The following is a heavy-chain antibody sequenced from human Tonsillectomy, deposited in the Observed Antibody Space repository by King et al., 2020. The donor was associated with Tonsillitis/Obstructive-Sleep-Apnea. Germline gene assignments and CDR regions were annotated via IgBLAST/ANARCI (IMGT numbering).Heavy chain of an antibody. J-gene: IGHJ4*02. CDR3: ARDGSVATRPLDY. D-gene: IGHD6-6*01. CDR1: GYTFTSYY. CDR2: INPSGGST. Sequence: QLVQSGAEVKKPGASVKVSCKASGYTFTSYYIHWVRQAPGKGLEWMGIINPSGGSTSYAQKFQGRVTMTRDTSTSTVYMELSSLRSEETAVYYCARDGSVATRPLDYWGQGTLVTVSS. V-gene: IGHV1-46*01.